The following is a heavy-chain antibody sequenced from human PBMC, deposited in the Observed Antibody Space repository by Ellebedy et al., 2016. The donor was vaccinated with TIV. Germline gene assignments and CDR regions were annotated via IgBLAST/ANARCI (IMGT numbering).Heavy chain of an antibody. Sequence: GESLKISXAASGFTFSSYAMSWVRQAPGKGLEWVSAISGSGGSTYYADSVKGRFTISRDNSKNTLYLQMNSLRAEDTAVYYCAKVNELEGMCLDYWGQGTLVTVSS. CDR2: ISGSGGST. CDR1: GFTFSSYA. J-gene: IGHJ4*02. D-gene: IGHD1-1*01. V-gene: IGHV3-23*01. CDR3: AKVNELEGMCLDY.